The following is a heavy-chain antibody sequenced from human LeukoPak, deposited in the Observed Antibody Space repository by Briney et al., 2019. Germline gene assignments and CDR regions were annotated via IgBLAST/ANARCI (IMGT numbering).Heavy chain of an antibody. CDR1: GFTFSSYG. CDR2: ISYDGNNK. V-gene: IGHV3-30*18. J-gene: IGHJ4*02. D-gene: IGHD6-19*01. Sequence: PGRSLRLSCAAPGFTFSSYGMHWVRQAPGKGLEWVAAISYDGNNKYYADSVKGRLTISRDNSKNTLYVQMNSLRAEDTAVYYCAKDGVEQWLAYYFDYWGQGTLVTVSS. CDR3: AKDGVEQWLAYYFDY.